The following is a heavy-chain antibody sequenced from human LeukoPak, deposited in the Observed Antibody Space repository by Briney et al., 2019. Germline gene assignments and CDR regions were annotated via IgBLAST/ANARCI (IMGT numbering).Heavy chain of an antibody. J-gene: IGHJ4*02. CDR1: GGSLSSYY. Sequence: SETLSLTCTVSGGSLSSYYWSWIRQPAGKGLEWIGRIYTSGNTNYNPSLKSRVTMSVDTSKNQFSLKLSSLTAADTAVYYCARERGSGWYHMGIDYWGQGTLVTVSS. V-gene: IGHV4-4*07. D-gene: IGHD6-19*01. CDR2: IYTSGNT. CDR3: ARERGSGWYHMGIDY.